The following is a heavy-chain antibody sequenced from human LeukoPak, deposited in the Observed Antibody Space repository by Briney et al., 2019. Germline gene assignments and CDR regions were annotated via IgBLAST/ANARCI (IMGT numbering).Heavy chain of an antibody. CDR1: GYTFTSYG. V-gene: IGHV1-18*01. CDR2: ISAYNGNT. Sequence: SVKVSCTASGYTFTSYGISWVRQATGQGREWMGWISAYNGNTNYAQKLQGRVTMTTDTSTSTAYMELRSLRSDDTAVYYCARDKTVGWFDPWGQGTLVTVSS. CDR3: ARDKTVGWFDP. J-gene: IGHJ5*02. D-gene: IGHD4-23*01.